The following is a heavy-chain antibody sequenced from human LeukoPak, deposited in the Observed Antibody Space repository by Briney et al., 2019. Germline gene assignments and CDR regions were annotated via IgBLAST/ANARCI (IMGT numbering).Heavy chain of an antibody. D-gene: IGHD3-9*01. CDR3: ARGVDDILTGYRYFDY. CDR1: GGSISSGGYS. V-gene: IGHV4-30-2*01. Sequence: SETLSPTCAVSGGSISSGGYSWSWIRQPPGKGLEWIGYIYHSGSTYYNPSLKSRVTISVDRSKNQFSLKLSSVTAADTAVYYCARGVDDILTGYRYFDYWGQGTLVTVSS. J-gene: IGHJ4*02. CDR2: IYHSGST.